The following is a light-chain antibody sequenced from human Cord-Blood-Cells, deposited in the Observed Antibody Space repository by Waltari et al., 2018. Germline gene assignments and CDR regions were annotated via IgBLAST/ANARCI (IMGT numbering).Light chain of an antibody. V-gene: IGLV2-14*01. CDR2: DVS. J-gene: IGLJ2*01. CDR1: SSDVGGYNH. Sequence: QSALTQPASVSGSPGQPITISCTGTSSDVGGYNHVSWYQQHPGKAPELMIYDVSKRPSGVSNRFSGSKSGNTASLTISGLQAEDEADYYCSSYTSSSTVVFGGGTKLTVL. CDR3: SSYTSSSTVV.